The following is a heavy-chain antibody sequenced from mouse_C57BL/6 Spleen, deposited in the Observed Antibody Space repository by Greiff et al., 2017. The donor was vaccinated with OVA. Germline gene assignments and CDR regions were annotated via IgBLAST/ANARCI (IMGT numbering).Heavy chain of an antibody. CDR1: GYTFTDYY. Sequence: VQLQESGAELVRPGASVKLSCKASGYTFTDYYINWVKQRPGQGLEWIARIYPGSGNTYYNEKFKGKATLTAEKSSSTAYMQLSSLTSEDSAVYFCARRSYCLYAMDYWGQGTSVTVSS. D-gene: IGHD1-1*01. J-gene: IGHJ4*01. CDR3: ARRSYCLYAMDY. CDR2: IYPGSGNT. V-gene: IGHV1-76*01.